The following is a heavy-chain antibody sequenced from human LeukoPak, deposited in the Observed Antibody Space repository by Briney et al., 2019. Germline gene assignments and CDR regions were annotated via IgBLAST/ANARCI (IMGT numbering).Heavy chain of an antibody. D-gene: IGHD5-18*01. CDR3: AKGAGGFSYYNWFDP. CDR1: GFSISSNS. Sequence: PSGTLSLTCTVSGFSISSNSWSWIRQPPGKGLEWVGYISYSGNTNYNPSLRSRLTISVDTPKNQFSLKLASVTAADTAIYYCAKGAGGFSYYNWFDPWGQGTLVTVSS. V-gene: IGHV4-59*12. J-gene: IGHJ5*02. CDR2: ISYSGNT.